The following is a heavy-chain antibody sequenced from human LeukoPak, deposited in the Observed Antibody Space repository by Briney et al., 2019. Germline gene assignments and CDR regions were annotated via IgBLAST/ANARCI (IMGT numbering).Heavy chain of an antibody. CDR2: ISDDGSSA. D-gene: IGHD1-1*01. Sequence: GSLKPFCSASGFNFRSFWKHWGRPISGKGLMWVSRISDDGSSASYADSVKGRFTISRDDAKNSLYLQMDSLRVEDTAVYYCAKGKRYPDYWGQGTLVTVSS. V-gene: IGHV3-74*01. CDR1: GFNFRSFW. J-gene: IGHJ4*02. CDR3: AKGKRYPDY.